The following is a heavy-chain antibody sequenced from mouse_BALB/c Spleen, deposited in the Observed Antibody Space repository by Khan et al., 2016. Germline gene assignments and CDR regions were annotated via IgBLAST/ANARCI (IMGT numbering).Heavy chain of an antibody. Sequence: EVKLLESGGGLVQPGGSLKLSCAASGFDFSRYWMSWVRQAPGKGLEWIGEINPDSSTIKYTPTLKDKFIITRDNAKNTLYLQMSKVRSEDTALYAGESTSWYVDVWGAGTTVTVSS. CDR3: ESTSWYVDV. J-gene: IGHJ1*01. CDR1: GFDFSRYW. CDR2: INPDSSTI. V-gene: IGHV4-1*02.